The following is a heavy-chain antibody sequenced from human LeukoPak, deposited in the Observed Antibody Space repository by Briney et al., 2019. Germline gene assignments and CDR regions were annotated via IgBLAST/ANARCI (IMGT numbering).Heavy chain of an antibody. CDR1: GFTFSIYA. D-gene: IGHD3-10*01. J-gene: IGHJ5*02. Sequence: GGSLRLSCAASGFTFSIYAIHWVRQAPGKGLEWVAVISHDGSTKYYADSVKGRFTISRDNAKNSLYLQMNSLRAEDTAVYYCATGDAGGIAWGQGTLVTVSS. CDR2: ISHDGSTK. CDR3: ATGDAGGIA. V-gene: IGHV3-30*04.